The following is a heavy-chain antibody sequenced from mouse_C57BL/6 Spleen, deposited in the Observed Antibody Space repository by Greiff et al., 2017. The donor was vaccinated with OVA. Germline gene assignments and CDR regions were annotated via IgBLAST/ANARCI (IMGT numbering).Heavy chain of an antibody. V-gene: IGHV1-76*01. CDR3: AREGGRDGWFAY. J-gene: IGHJ3*01. Sequence: VQLQQSGAELVRPGASVKLSCKASGYTFTDYYINWVKQRPGQGLEWIARIYPGSGNTYYNEKFKGKATLTAEKSSSTAYMQLSSLTSEDSAVYFCAREGGRDGWFAYWGQGTLVTVSA. CDR2: IYPGSGNT. CDR1: GYTFTDYY.